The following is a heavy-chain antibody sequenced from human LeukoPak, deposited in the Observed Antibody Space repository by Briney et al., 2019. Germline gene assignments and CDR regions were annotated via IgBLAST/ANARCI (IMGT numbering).Heavy chain of an antibody. V-gene: IGHV3-66*01. CDR1: GFTVSSNY. Sequence: GGSLRLSCAASGFTVSSNYMSWVRQAPGKGLEWVSVIYSGGSTNYADSVKGRFTISRDNSKNTLYLQMNSLRPEDTAMYYCANNYDFWSGEKSGLGDYWGQGTLVTVSS. CDR2: IYSGGST. CDR3: ANNYDFWSGEKSGLGDY. D-gene: IGHD3-3*01. J-gene: IGHJ4*02.